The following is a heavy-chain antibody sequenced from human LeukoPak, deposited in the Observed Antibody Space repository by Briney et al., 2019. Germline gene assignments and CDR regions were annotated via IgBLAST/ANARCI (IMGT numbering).Heavy chain of an antibody. CDR1: GFTFSSYA. Sequence: PGGSLRLSCAASGFTFSSYAMHWVRQAPGKGLEWVAVISYDGSNKYYADSVKGRFTISRDNSKNTLYLQMNSLRAEDTAVYYCARSNHDFWGGPDYWGQGTLVTVSS. J-gene: IGHJ4*02. CDR3: ARSNHDFWGGPDY. D-gene: IGHD3-3*01. V-gene: IGHV3-30-3*01. CDR2: ISYDGSNK.